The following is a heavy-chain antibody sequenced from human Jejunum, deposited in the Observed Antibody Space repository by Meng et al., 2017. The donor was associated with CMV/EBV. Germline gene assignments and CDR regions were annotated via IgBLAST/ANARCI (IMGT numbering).Heavy chain of an antibody. Sequence: CPASGFTFSTYDFHWVRQPTGKGLEWVSSIGTVGDTYSIGSVKGRFIISREDAKNSVYLQMNGLRDGDTGLYYCARARSPTHFDYWGQGALVTVSS. CDR3: ARARSPTHFDY. V-gene: IGHV3-13*01. CDR2: IGTVGDT. CDR1: GFTFSTYD. J-gene: IGHJ4*02.